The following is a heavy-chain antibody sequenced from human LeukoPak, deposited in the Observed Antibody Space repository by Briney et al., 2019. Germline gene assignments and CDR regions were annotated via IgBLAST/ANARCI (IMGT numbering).Heavy chain of an antibody. J-gene: IGHJ4*02. CDR1: GGSISGSCYY. D-gene: IGHD5-12*01. Sequence: SETLSLTCTVSGGSISGSCYYWGWIRQPPGKGLEWIGSVHYSGSTYYNPSLKSRVTISVDTSKNQFSLKLSSVTAADTAVYYCARRGRYSAYEFFDYWGQGTLVTVSP. CDR2: VHYSGST. V-gene: IGHV4-39*01. CDR3: ARRGRYSAYEFFDY.